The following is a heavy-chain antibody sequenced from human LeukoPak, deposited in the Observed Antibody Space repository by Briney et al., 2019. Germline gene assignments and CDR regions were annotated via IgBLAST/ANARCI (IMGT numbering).Heavy chain of an antibody. CDR2: IYYSGST. D-gene: IGHD3-10*01. Sequence: SGTLSLTCTVSGGSISSGGYYWSWIRLHPGKGLEWIGYIYYSGSTYYNPSLKSRVTISVDTSKNQFSLKLSSVTAADTAVYYCARRAPDYYGSGSYGWFDPWGRGTLVTVSS. CDR3: ARRAPDYYGSGSYGWFDP. J-gene: IGHJ5*02. CDR1: GGSISSGGYY. V-gene: IGHV4-31*03.